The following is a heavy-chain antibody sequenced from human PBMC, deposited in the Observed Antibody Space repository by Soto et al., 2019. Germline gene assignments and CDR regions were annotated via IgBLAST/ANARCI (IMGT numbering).Heavy chain of an antibody. V-gene: IGHV3-30*18. CDR1: GYTFCISG. Sequence: PAGSRELSWAACGYTFCISGVAGACKTPGKGLEWVAVISYDGSNKYYADSVKGRFTISRDNSKNTLYLQMNSLRAEDTAVYYCAKDRREYQLLDYYYGMDVWGQGTTVTVSS. CDR2: ISYDGSNK. CDR3: AKDRREYQLLDYYYGMDV. J-gene: IGHJ6*02. D-gene: IGHD2-2*01.